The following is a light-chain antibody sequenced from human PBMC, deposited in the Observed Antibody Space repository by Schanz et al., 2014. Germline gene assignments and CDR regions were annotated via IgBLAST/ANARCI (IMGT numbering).Light chain of an antibody. CDR2: GAS. V-gene: IGKV3D-20*02. Sequence: ETVLTQSPGALSLSPGERATLSCRASQTVSSSYLAWYQQKPGQAPRLLIYGASSRATGIPDRFSGSGSVTDFTLTISTLEPEDFAVYYCQQRTNWPRTFGLGTKLEIK. CDR1: QTVSSSY. J-gene: IGKJ2*01. CDR3: QQRTNWPRT.